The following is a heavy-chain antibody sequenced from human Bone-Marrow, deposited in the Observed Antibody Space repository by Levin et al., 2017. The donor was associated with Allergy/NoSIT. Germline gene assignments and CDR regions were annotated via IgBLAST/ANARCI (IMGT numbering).Heavy chain of an antibody. D-gene: IGHD3-10*01. CDR3: ADYGSGSYCFDY. V-gene: IGHV3-23*01. J-gene: IGHJ4*02. CDR1: GFTFSSYA. Sequence: QPGGSLRLSCAASGFTFSSYAMSWVRQAPGKGLEWVSHISSSGGSTYYADSVKGRFTISRDNSKNTLYLQMNSLRAEDTAVYYCADYGSGSYCFDYWGQGTLVTVSS. CDR2: ISSSGGST.